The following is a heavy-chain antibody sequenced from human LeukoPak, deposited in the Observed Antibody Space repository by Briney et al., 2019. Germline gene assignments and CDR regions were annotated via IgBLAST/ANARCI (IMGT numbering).Heavy chain of an antibody. V-gene: IGHV4-38-2*02. J-gene: IGHJ3*02. Sequence: SETLSLTCTVSGYSISSGYYGGWIRQPPGEGLEWIGSIYHSGSTYYNPSLKSRVTISVDTSNNPFSLKLSSVTAADTAVYYCARDPLSAFDIWGQGTMVTVSS. CDR1: GYSISSGYY. CDR3: ARDPLSAFDI. CDR2: IYHSGST. D-gene: IGHD2/OR15-2a*01.